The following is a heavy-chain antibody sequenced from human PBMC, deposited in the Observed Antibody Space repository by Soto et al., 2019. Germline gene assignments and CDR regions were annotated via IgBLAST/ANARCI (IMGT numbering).Heavy chain of an antibody. CDR3: ARDGGYYYDSSGYYCDY. V-gene: IGHV1-18*01. Sequence: ASVKVSCKASGYTFTRYGLSWVRQAPGQGLEWMGWISGYNGITNYAQKLRDRVTMTTDTSTSTAYMELRSLRSDDTAVYYCARDGGYYYDSSGYYCDYWGQGTLVTVSS. CDR2: ISGYNGIT. J-gene: IGHJ4*02. CDR1: GYTFTRYG. D-gene: IGHD3-22*01.